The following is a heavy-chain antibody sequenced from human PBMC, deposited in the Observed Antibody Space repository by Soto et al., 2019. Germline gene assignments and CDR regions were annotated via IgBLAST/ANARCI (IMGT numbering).Heavy chain of an antibody. CDR1: GFTFSSYW. CDR3: ARATGGPEIHAFEI. CDR2: INSDGSST. Sequence: PGGSLRLSCAASGFTFSSYWMHWVRQAPGKGLVWVSRINSDGSSTSYADSVKGRFTISRDNAKNTLYLQMNSLRAEDTAVYYCARATGGPEIHAFEIWGQGTMVTVSS. D-gene: IGHD1-26*01. V-gene: IGHV3-74*01. J-gene: IGHJ3*02.